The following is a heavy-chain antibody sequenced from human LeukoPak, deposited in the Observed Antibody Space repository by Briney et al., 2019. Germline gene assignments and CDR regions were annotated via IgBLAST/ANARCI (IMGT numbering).Heavy chain of an antibody. Sequence: QSGGSLRLSCAASGFTFSSYSMNWVRQAPGKGLEWVSYISSSSSTIYYADSVKGRFTISRDNAKNSLYLQMNSLRAEDTAVYYCARDLGPYGSSPMDVWGKGTTVTISS. D-gene: IGHD3-10*01. V-gene: IGHV3-48*04. CDR3: ARDLGPYGSSPMDV. CDR2: ISSSSSTI. J-gene: IGHJ6*03. CDR1: GFTFSSYS.